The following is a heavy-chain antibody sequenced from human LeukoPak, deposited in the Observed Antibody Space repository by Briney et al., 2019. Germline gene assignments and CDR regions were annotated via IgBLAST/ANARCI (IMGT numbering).Heavy chain of an antibody. V-gene: IGHV1-46*01. CDR1: GYTFTSYY. Sequence: VASVKVSCKASGYTFTSYYMHWVRQAPGQGLEWMGIINPSGGSTSYAQKFQSRVTMTRDTSTSTVYMELSSLRSEDTAVYYCARMYRPYYFDYWGQGTLVTVSS. J-gene: IGHJ4*02. D-gene: IGHD1-26*01. CDR2: INPSGGST. CDR3: ARMYRPYYFDY.